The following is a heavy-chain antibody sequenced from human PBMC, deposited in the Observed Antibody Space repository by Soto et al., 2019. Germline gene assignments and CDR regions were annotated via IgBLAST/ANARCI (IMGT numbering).Heavy chain of an antibody. V-gene: IGHV4-4*02. Sequence: GSLRLSCAASGFTFSDHHMDWVRQAPGKGLEWIGEIYHSGSTNYNPSLKSRVTISVDKSKNQFSLKLSSVTAADTAVYYCARVSGSGWYAYWGQGT. D-gene: IGHD6-19*01. CDR3: ARVSGSGWYAY. J-gene: IGHJ4*02. CDR2: IYHSGST. CDR1: GFTFSDHH.